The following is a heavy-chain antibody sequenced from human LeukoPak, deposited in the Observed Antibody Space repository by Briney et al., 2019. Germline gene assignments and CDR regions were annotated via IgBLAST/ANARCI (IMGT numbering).Heavy chain of an antibody. CDR2: IYYSGST. V-gene: IGHV4-39*07. D-gene: IGHD3-22*01. CDR3: ARDSNDQYYDSSGSFDY. CDR1: GGSISSSSYY. Sequence: SESLSLTCTVSGGSISSSSYYWGWIRQPPGKGLEWIGSIYYSGSTYYNPSLKSRVTISVDTSKNQFSLKLSSVTAADTAVYYCARDSNDQYYDSSGSFDYWGQGTPLTVSS. J-gene: IGHJ4*02.